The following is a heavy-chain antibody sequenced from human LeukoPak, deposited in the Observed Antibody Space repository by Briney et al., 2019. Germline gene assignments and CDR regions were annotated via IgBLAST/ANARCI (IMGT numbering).Heavy chain of an antibody. Sequence: PSDTLSLTCTVSGGSISSSSFYWGWIRQPPGKGLEWIGSIYYSGSTYYNPSLKSRVTISVDTSKNQFSLKLSSVTAADTAVYYCARTVGATPYWGQGTLVTVSS. J-gene: IGHJ4*02. V-gene: IGHV4-39*01. CDR3: ARTVGATPY. CDR1: GGSISSSSFY. D-gene: IGHD1-26*01. CDR2: IYYSGST.